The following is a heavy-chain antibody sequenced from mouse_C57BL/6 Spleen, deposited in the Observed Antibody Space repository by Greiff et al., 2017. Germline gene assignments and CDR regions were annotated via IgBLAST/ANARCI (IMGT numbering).Heavy chain of an antibody. V-gene: IGHV6-3*01. D-gene: IGHD2-4*01. CDR2: IRLKSDNYET. CDR1: GFTFSNYW. CDR3: TGGGLRRGFAY. Sequence: EVKLMESGGGLVQPGGSMKLSCVASGFTFSNYWMNWVRQSPEKGLEWVAQIRLKSDNYETHYAESVKGRFTISRDDSKSSVYLQMNNLRAEDTGIYYCTGGGLRRGFAYWGQGTLVTVSA. J-gene: IGHJ3*01.